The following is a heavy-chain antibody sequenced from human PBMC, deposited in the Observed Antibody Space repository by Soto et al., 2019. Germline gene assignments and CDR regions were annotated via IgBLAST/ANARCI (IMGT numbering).Heavy chain of an antibody. D-gene: IGHD3-22*01. V-gene: IGHV4-61*01. Sequence: LSLTCTVSGGSVNSGSYYWSWILQPPRKGLEWIGYLYYTGGTNYSPSVKSRVTISVDTSKNEFSLTLYSVTSPDTDGNYCVREPYYSGSSGYYCDFWG. J-gene: IGHJ6*01. CDR1: GGSVNSGSYY. CDR2: LYYTGGT. CDR3: VREPYYSGSSGYYCDF.